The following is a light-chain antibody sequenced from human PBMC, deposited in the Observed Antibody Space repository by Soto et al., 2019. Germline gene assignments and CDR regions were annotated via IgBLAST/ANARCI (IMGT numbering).Light chain of an antibody. CDR2: LQGSGSY. Sequence: QPVLTQSSSASASLGSSVKLTCTLSSGHSTYIIAWHQQQPGKAPRYLMKLQGSGSYNMGSGVPDRFSGSSSGADRYLTISNLQSEDEADYYCETWDSHSWVFGGGTKVTVL. CDR3: ETWDSHSWV. V-gene: IGLV4-60*03. J-gene: IGLJ3*02. CDR1: SGHSTYI.